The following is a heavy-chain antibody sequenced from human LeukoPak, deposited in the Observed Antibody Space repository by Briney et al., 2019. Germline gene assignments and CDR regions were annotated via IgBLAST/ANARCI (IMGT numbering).Heavy chain of an antibody. CDR2: IYTSGST. D-gene: IGHD3-22*01. J-gene: IGHJ4*02. V-gene: IGHV4-4*07. CDR3: ARAGDSSGYEYYFDY. Sequence: PSETLSLTCTVSGGSISSYYWSWIRQPAGKGLEWIGRIYTSGSTNYNPSLKSRVTMSVDMSTNQFSLKLCSVTAADTAVYYCARAGDSSGYEYYFDYWGQGTLVTVSS. CDR1: GGSISSYY.